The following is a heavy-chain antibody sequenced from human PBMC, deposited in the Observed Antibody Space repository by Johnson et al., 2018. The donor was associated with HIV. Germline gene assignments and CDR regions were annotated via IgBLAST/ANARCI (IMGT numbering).Heavy chain of an antibody. CDR3: AARGSGSYYVLLGAFDI. CDR2: ISSDGSNK. J-gene: IGHJ3*02. Sequence: QAQLMESGGGVVQPGRSLRLSCAASGFTFSSYAMHWVRQAPGKGLEWVAVISSDGSNKYYADSVKGRFTISRDNSKNTLYLQMNSLRTEDTAVYYCAARGSGSYYVLLGAFDIWGQGTMVTVSS. CDR1: GFTFSSYA. D-gene: IGHD1-26*01. V-gene: IGHV3-30*04.